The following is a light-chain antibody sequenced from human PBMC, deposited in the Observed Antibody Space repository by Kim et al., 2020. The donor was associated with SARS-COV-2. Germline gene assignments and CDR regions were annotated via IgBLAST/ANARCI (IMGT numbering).Light chain of an antibody. CDR1: SSDVGGYNR. Sequence: GQSVTISGTGTSSDVGGYNRVSWYQQPPGTAPKLMIYEVNNRPSGVPDRFSGSKSGNTASLTISGLQTEDEADYYCSSYTTSSTLVFGGGTKVTVL. CDR3: SSYTTSSTLV. J-gene: IGLJ2*01. CDR2: EVN. V-gene: IGLV2-18*02.